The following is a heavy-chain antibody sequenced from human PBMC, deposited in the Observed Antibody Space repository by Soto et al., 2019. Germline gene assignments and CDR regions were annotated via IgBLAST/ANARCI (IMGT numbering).Heavy chain of an antibody. CDR1: GYTFTSYG. V-gene: IGHV1-18*01. D-gene: IGHD3-3*01. J-gene: IGHJ6*02. CDR3: ARERVDYDFWSGYYAPYYYYGMDV. CDR2: ISAYNGNT. Sequence: ASVKVSCKASGYTFTSYGISWVRQAPGQGLEWMGWISAYNGNTNYAQKLQGRVTMTTDTSTSTAYMELRSLRSDDTAVYYCARERVDYDFWSGYYAPYYYYGMDVWGQGTTVTVSS.